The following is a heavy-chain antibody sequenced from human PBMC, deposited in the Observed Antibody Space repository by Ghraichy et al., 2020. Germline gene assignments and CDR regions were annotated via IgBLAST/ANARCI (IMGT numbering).Heavy chain of an antibody. CDR3: AGSFAGITYFAL. J-gene: IGHJ2*01. D-gene: IGHD3-10*01. CDR1: GGSISSSNYY. Sequence: SETLSLTCTVSGGSISSSNYYWGWIRQAPGKGLEWIGSMHHSGSTYYSPSLGSRVTMSADRSTNQFSLKLSSVTAADTAVYYCAGSFAGITYFALWGRGTLVTVSS. CDR2: MHHSGST. V-gene: IGHV4-39*01.